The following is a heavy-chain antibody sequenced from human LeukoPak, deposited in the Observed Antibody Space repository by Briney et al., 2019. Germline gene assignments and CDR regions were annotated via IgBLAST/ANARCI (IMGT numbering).Heavy chain of an antibody. Sequence: GASVKVSCKASGYTFTGNHVHWVRQAPGQGLEWMGWISAYNGNTNYAQKLQGRVTMTTDTSTSTAYMELRSLRSDDTAVYYCARIPSCKSSGGSCYVQVHWFDPWGQGTLVTVSS. D-gene: IGHD2-15*01. CDR1: GYTFTGNH. CDR2: ISAYNGNT. V-gene: IGHV1-18*04. J-gene: IGHJ5*02. CDR3: ARIPSCKSSGGSCYVQVHWFDP.